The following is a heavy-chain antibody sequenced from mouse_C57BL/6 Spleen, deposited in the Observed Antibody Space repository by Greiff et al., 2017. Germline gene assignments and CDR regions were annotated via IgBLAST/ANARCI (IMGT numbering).Heavy chain of an antibody. CDR1: GYTFTSYW. D-gene: IGHD1-1*01. J-gene: IGHJ4*01. CDR3: ARYGDSYAMDY. Sequence: VQLQQPGTELVKPGASVKLSCKASGYTFTSYWMHWVKQRPGQGLEWIGNINPSNGGTKYNGKFKSKATLTVDKSSSTAYLQLSSLTSDDSAVYYCARYGDSYAMDYWGQGTSVTVSS. V-gene: IGHV1-53*01. CDR2: INPSNGGT.